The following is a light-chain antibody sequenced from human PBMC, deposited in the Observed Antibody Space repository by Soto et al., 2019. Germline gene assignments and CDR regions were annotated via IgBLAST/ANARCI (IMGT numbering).Light chain of an antibody. CDR1: QSLLYSSINKNY. CDR2: WAS. CDR3: QHYHSNPELT. J-gene: IGKJ4*01. V-gene: IGKV4-1*01. Sequence: IVMTQSPDSLAVSLGERATIKCKSSQSLLYSSINKNYLAWYQQKPGQPPKLLIYWASTRASGVPARFSGSGSGTDFTLTISNLQAEDVAVNHCQHYHSNPELTFAGGTKVEIK.